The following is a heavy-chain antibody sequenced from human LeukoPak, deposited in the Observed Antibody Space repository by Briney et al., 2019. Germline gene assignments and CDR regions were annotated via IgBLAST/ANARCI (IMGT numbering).Heavy chain of an antibody. CDR2: IIPIFGTA. Sequence: GASVKVSCKASGGTFSSYAISWVRQAPGQGLEWMGGIIPIFGTANYAQKFQGRVTITADESTSTAYMELSSLRSEDTAVYCCARDGLGYLGAPNWKGFYYYYGMDVWGQGTTVTVSS. J-gene: IGHJ6*02. CDR1: GGTFSSYA. CDR3: ARDGLGYLGAPNWKGFYYYYGMDV. D-gene: IGHD1-1*01. V-gene: IGHV1-69*13.